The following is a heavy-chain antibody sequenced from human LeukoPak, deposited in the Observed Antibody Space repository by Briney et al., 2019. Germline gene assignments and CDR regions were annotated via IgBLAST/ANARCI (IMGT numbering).Heavy chain of an antibody. CDR3: ARDLEEVDAFDI. CDR2: INPNSGGT. J-gene: IGHJ3*02. D-gene: IGHD1-1*01. CDR1: GYTFTGYY. V-gene: IGHV1-2*02. Sequence: ASVKVSCKASGYTFTGYYMHRVRQAPGQGLEWMGWINPNSGGTNYAQKFQGRVTMTRDTSISTAYMELSRLRSDDTAVYYCARDLEEVDAFDIWGQGTMVTVSS.